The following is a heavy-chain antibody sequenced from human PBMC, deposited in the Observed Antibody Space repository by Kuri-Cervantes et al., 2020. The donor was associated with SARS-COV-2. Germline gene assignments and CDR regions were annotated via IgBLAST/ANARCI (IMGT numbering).Heavy chain of an antibody. Sequence: GGSLRLSCAASGFTFSSYGMHWVRQAPGKGLEWVSAISGSGGSTYYADSVKGRFTISRDNSKNTLYLQMNSLRAEDTAVYYCAKFYRDIVVVPAARGFYFDYWGQGTLVTVSS. D-gene: IGHD2-2*01. CDR1: GFTFSSYG. CDR2: ISGSGGST. J-gene: IGHJ4*02. V-gene: IGHV3-23*01. CDR3: AKFYRDIVVVPAARGFYFDY.